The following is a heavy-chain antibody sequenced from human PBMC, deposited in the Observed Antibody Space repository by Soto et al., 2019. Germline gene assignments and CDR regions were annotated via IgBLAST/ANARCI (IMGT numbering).Heavy chain of an antibody. V-gene: IGHV1-69*02. Sequence: QVQLVQSGAEVKKPGSSVKVSCKASGDTFSFYTINWVRQAPGLGLEWMGRIKPILTMSNYAQKFQGRVTITADKYTSTAYMELSSLTSEDTAMYYCATSYGSGYRAFDYWGQGALVTVSS. J-gene: IGHJ4*02. CDR2: IKPILTMS. CDR1: GDTFSFYT. D-gene: IGHD3-10*01. CDR3: ATSYGSGYRAFDY.